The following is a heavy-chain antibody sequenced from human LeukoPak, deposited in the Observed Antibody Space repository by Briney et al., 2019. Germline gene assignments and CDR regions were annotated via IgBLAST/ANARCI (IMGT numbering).Heavy chain of an antibody. CDR3: ARGLLTTGGKGFDP. CDR2: IYYSGST. D-gene: IGHD1-1*01. Sequence: SETLSLTCTVSGGSISSYYWSWIRQPPGKGLEWIGYIYYSGSTNYNPSLKSRVTISVDTSKNQFSLKLSSVTAADTAVYYCARGLLTTGGKGFDPWGQGTLVTVSS. J-gene: IGHJ5*02. CDR1: GGSISSYY. V-gene: IGHV4-59*01.